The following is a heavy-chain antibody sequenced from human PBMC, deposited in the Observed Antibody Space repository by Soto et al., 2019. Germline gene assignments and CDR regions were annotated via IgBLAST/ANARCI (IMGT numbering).Heavy chain of an antibody. V-gene: IGHV1-18*04. D-gene: IGHD1-1*01. J-gene: IGHJ6*02. Sequence: ASVKVSCKASGYTFTTYGISWVRQAPGQGLEWMGWISPYNGTSKYAEKFQGEMTMTTDTATSTAYMDLRSLRSDDTAVYYCARDGERDTGLNFYYYLHGMDAWGQGTRVTVSS. CDR2: ISPYNGTS. CDR1: GYTFTTYG. CDR3: ARDGERDTGLNFYYYLHGMDA.